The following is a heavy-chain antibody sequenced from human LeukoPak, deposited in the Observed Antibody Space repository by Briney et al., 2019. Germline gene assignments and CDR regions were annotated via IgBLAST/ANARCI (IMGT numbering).Heavy chain of an antibody. CDR1: GFTFSSYW. J-gene: IGHJ5*02. V-gene: IGHV3-7*01. Sequence: GGSLRLSCAASGFTFSSYWMSWVRQAPGKGLEWVASIKQGGSEKYYVDSVKGRFTISRDNAKNSLYLQMNSLRAEDTAVYYCARGLMTTVQYWFDPWGQGTLVTVSS. CDR3: ARGLMTTVQYWFDP. CDR2: IKQGGSEK. D-gene: IGHD4-17*01.